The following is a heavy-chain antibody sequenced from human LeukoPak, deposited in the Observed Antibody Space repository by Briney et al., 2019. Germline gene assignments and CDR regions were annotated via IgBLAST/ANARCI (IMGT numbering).Heavy chain of an antibody. J-gene: IGHJ3*02. CDR3: AKADYYGSGSPLGHDAFDI. Sequence: GGSLRLSCAASGFTFSSYAMSRVRQAPGKGLEWVSAICGSGGSTYYADSVKGRFTISRDNSKNTLYLQMNSLRAEDTAVYYCAKADYYGSGSPLGHDAFDIWGQGTMVTVSS. D-gene: IGHD3-10*01. V-gene: IGHV3-23*01. CDR1: GFTFSSYA. CDR2: ICGSGGST.